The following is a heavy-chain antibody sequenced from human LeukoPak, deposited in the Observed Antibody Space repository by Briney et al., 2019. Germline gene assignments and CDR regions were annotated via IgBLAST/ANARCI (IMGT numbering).Heavy chain of an antibody. V-gene: IGHV4-39*01. CDR2: IYYSGSI. CDR3: ARATRYSSSWYNY. Sequence: SETLSLTCTVSGGSISSSSYYWGWIRQPPGKGLEWIGSIYYSGSIYYNPSLKSRVTISVDTSKNQFSLKLSSVTAADTAVYYCARATRYSSSWYNYWGQGTLVTVSS. D-gene: IGHD6-13*01. J-gene: IGHJ4*02. CDR1: GGSISSSSYY.